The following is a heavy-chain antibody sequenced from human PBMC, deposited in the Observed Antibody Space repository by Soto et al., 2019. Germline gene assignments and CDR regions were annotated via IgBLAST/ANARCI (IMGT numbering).Heavy chain of an antibody. Sequence: SETLSLTCNVSGGSINSAGYYWSWIRQHPGKGLEWIGYIYYSGRTYYNPSLKSRVTISIDTSRTQFSLKLSSVTAADTAVYYCARFQTLFGIINVIDYWGQGTLVTGSS. CDR2: IYYSGRT. CDR1: GGSINSAGYY. J-gene: IGHJ4*02. CDR3: ARFQTLFGIINVIDY. V-gene: IGHV4-31*03. D-gene: IGHD3-9*01.